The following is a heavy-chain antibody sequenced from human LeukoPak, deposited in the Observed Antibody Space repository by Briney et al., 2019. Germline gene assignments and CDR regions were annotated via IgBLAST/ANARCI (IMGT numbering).Heavy chain of an antibody. CDR2: ISSSSIYI. D-gene: IGHD6-19*01. CDR1: GFTFSSYW. CDR3: ARGRVGQWLVDAFDI. J-gene: IGHJ3*02. V-gene: IGHV3-21*01. Sequence: GGSLRLSCAASGFTFSSYWMSWVRQAPGKGLERVSSISSSSIYIYYADSLKGRFTISRNNAKNSLYLHIDSLRAEDTAVYYCARGRVGQWLVDAFDIWGQGTMVTVSS.